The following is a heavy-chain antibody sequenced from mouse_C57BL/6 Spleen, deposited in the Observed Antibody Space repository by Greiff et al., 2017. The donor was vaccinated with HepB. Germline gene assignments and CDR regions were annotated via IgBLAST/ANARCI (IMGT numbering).Heavy chain of an antibody. CDR1: GYAFTNYL. CDR3: ARERPGRGRNYFDY. V-gene: IGHV1-54*01. J-gene: IGHJ2*01. CDR2: INPGSGGT. Sequence: QVHVKQSGAELVRPGTSVKVSCKASGYAFTNYLIEWVKQRPGQGLEWIGVINPGSGGTNYNEKFKGKATLTADKSSSTAYMQLSSLTSEDSAVYFCARERPGRGRNYFDYWGQGTTLTVSS.